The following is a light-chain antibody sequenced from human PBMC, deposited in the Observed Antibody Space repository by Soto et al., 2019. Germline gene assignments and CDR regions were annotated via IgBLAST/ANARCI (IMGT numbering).Light chain of an antibody. Sequence: QSVLTQPPSASGTPGQRVTISCSGSSSNIGSNTVDWYQQLPGTAPKLLIYNNNRRPSGVPDRVSGSKSGTSASLAISGLQSEDEADYYCAAWDDSLNGVVFGGGTKLTVL. CDR1: SSNIGSNT. V-gene: IGLV1-44*01. CDR2: NNN. J-gene: IGLJ2*01. CDR3: AAWDDSLNGVV.